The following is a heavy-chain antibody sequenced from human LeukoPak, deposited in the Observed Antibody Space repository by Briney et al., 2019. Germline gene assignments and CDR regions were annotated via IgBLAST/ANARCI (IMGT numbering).Heavy chain of an antibody. CDR2: ISGSGTYT. D-gene: IGHD5-18*01. J-gene: IGHJ4*02. CDR1: GFVFSDYY. CDR3: ATSPIGYCSYGSCAETQ. Sequence: GGPLRLSCAASGFVFSDYYMSWFRQAPGKGLEWLAYISGSGTYTDYADSVKGRFTISRDNAKNSLYLQMMSLGVEDTAIYHCATSPIGYCSYGSCAETQWGQGILVAVSS. V-gene: IGHV3-11*03.